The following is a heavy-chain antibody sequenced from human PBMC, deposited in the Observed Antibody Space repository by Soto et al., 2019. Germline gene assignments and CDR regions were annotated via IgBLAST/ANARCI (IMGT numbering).Heavy chain of an antibody. V-gene: IGHV1-18*01. CDR3: ARDGSQWLTNWFDP. Sequence: ASVKVSCKASGYTFTNYGISWVRQAPGQGLEWMGWISAYNGNTNYAQKLQGRVTMTTDTSTSTAYMELRSLRSDDTAVYYCARDGSQWLTNWFDPWGQGTLVTVSS. D-gene: IGHD6-19*01. J-gene: IGHJ5*02. CDR2: ISAYNGNT. CDR1: GYTFTNYG.